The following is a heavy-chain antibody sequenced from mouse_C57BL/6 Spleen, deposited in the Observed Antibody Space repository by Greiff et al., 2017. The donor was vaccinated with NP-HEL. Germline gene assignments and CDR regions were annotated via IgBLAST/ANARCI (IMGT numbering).Heavy chain of an antibody. Sequence: QVQLQQSGAELVKPGASVKLSCKASGYTFTSYWMQWVKQRPGQGLEWIGEIDPSDSYTNYNQKFTGKATLTEDQSSSTAYMQLSSLTSEDAAVYYCASGSNVFYYAMDYGGQGTSVTVSS. CDR3: ASGSNVFYYAMDY. J-gene: IGHJ4*01. D-gene: IGHD2-5*01. CDR2: IDPSDSYT. V-gene: IGHV1-50*01. CDR1: GYTFTSYW.